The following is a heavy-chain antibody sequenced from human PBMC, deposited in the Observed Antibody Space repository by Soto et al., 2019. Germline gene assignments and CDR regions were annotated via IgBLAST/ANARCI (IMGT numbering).Heavy chain of an antibody. CDR2: INAGNGGT. D-gene: IGHD3-22*01. V-gene: IGHV1-3*01. Sequence: GASLKVSCKTSGYTFANYGIHWVRQAPGQRLEWMGWINAGNGGTKYSENFQGRVTITRDTSASTVYLGLSSLSSEDTASYYCARTGHSGSYDFWGQGTLVTVSS. CDR1: GYTFANYG. CDR3: ARTGHSGSYDF. J-gene: IGHJ4*02.